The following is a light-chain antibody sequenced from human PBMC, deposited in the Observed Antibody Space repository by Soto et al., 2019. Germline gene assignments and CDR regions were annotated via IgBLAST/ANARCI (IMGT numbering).Light chain of an antibody. CDR1: QGISNY. CDR3: QHYNNAPDT. CDR2: SAS. J-gene: IGKJ2*01. Sequence: DIQMTQSPSSLSASVGDRVTITCRASQGISNYLAWYQQKPGKVPKHLIYSASTVQAGVPSRFSGSGSGTERTLNISSLEPEDVATYYRQHYNNAPDTLGQGTKAEIK. V-gene: IGKV1-27*01.